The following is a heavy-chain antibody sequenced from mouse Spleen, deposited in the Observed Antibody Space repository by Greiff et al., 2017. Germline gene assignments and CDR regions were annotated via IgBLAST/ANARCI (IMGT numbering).Heavy chain of an antibody. CDR1: GFTFSDYG. CDR3: ARGGYYVRYAMDY. V-gene: IGHV5-17*01. CDR2: ISSGSSTI. Sequence: EVQLVESGGGLVKPGGSLKLSCAASGFTFSDYGMHWVRQAPEKGLEWVAYISSGSSTIYYADTVKGRFTISRDNAKNTLFLQMTSLRSEDTAMYYCARGGYYVRYAMDYWGQGTSVTVSS. J-gene: IGHJ4*01. D-gene: IGHD2-3*01.